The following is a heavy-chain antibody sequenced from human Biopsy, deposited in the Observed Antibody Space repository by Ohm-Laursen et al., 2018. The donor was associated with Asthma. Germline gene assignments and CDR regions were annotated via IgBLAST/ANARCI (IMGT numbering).Heavy chain of an antibody. D-gene: IGHD3-22*01. V-gene: IGHV3-53*01. CDR3: ARGDSSNWSHYYFDY. Sequence: SLRLSCAASGFAVSSDHMFWVRQAPGKGLEWVSVIYSGGTSHTADPVRGRFTISRDYSKNTLYLQMHGLRAEDTAVYYCARGDSSNWSHYYFDYWGQGTLVTVSS. J-gene: IGHJ4*02. CDR1: GFAVSSDH. CDR2: IYSGGTS.